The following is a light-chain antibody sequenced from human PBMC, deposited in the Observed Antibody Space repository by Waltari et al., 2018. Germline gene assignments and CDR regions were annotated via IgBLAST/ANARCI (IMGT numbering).Light chain of an antibody. CDR3: MQGTHWPWT. CDR2: KVS. Sequence: DVVMTQSPLSLPVTLGQPASISCRSSQSLVYIDGNTYLNRFQQRPGQSPRRLIYKVSDRDSGVPDRFSGSGSGTDFTLKISRVEAEDVGIYYCMQGTHWPWTFGQGTKVEIK. J-gene: IGKJ1*01. CDR1: QSLVYIDGNTY. V-gene: IGKV2-30*01.